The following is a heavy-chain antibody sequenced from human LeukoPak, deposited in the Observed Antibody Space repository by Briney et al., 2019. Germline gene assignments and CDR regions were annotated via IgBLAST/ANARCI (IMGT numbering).Heavy chain of an antibody. J-gene: IGHJ3*02. Sequence: GGSLRLSCAASGFTFSNAWMSWVRQPPGKGLEWVSGISASGDSTYYADSVKGRFTISRDNSKNTLYLQIYSLTAEDTAVYYCGKRQHGSGTYYGAFDIWGQGTMVTVSS. CDR3: GKRQHGSGTYYGAFDI. CDR2: ISASGDST. D-gene: IGHD3-10*01. CDR1: GFTFSNAW. V-gene: IGHV3-23*01.